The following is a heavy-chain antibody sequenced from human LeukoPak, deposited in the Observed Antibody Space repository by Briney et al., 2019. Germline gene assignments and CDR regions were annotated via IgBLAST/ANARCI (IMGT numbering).Heavy chain of an antibody. D-gene: IGHD6-6*01. V-gene: IGHV3-7*04. Sequence: AGGSLRLSCAASGFTFSSYWMSWVRQAPGEGLEWVANIKQDGTEKYYMDSVKGRFSISRDNAKNSLYLQMNALRAEYTAVYYCARDVRPDYWGQGTLVTVST. CDR1: GFTFSSYW. J-gene: IGHJ4*02. CDR2: IKQDGTEK. CDR3: ARDVRPDY.